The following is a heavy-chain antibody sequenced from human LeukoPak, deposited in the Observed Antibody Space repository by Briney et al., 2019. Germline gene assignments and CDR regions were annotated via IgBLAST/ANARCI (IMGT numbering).Heavy chain of an antibody. CDR2: ITRSSNYI. J-gene: IGHJ4*02. CDR1: GFTFSSYS. V-gene: IGHV3-21*01. D-gene: IGHD1-26*01. CDR3: ARGWGELLPVDY. Sequence: PGGSLRLSCVASGFTFSSYSMNWVRQAPGKGLEWVSSITRSSNYIYYADSVKGRFTISRDNAKNTLFLQMNSLRAEGTAVYYCARGWGELLPVDYWGQGTLVTVSS.